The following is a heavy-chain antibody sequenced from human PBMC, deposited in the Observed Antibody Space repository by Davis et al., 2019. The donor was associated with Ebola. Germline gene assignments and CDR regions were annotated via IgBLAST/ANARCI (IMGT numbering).Heavy chain of an antibody. J-gene: IGHJ5*02. CDR2: IYYSGST. Sequence: MPSETLSLTCTVSGCSISSYYRSWIRQPPGKGLEWIGYIYYSGSTNYNPSLKSRVTISVDTSKYQFSLKLRSVTAADTAVDYCAAHSSSWYPNYWFDPWGQGALVTVSS. CDR1: GCSISSYY. V-gene: IGHV4-59*01. CDR3: AAHSSSWYPNYWFDP. D-gene: IGHD6-13*01.